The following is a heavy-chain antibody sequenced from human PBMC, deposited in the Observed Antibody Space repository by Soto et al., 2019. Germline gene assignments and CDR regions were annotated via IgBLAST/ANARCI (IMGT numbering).Heavy chain of an antibody. Sequence: PGGSLRLSCVASGFTFTNYWMSWVRQPPGKGLEWVANMKPDGGEINYVDSVKGRFTISRDNAKNLMYLQINSLSVEDTAVYYCGRDRGYSSFDYWGQGTPVTVSS. CDR1: GFTFTNYW. CDR2: MKPDGGEI. D-gene: IGHD4-4*01. CDR3: GRDRGYSSFDY. J-gene: IGHJ4*02. V-gene: IGHV3-7*03.